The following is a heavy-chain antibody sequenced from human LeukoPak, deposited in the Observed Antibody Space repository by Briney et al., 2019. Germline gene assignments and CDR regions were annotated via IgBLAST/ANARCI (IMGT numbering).Heavy chain of an antibody. CDR2: VSRFGDGT. Sequence: GGSLRLSCAASGFTFSGFAMSWVRQAPGKGLEWVSSVSRFGDGTFYADSVRGRFTISRDNSKNTLYLQMNSLRAEDTAVYYCAKSGLNRFDYWGQGTLVTVSS. V-gene: IGHV3-23*01. CDR3: AKSGLNRFDY. CDR1: GFTFSGFA. J-gene: IGHJ4*02. D-gene: IGHD2-15*01.